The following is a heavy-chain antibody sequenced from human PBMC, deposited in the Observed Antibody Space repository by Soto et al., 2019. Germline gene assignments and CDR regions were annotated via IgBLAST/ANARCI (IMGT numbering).Heavy chain of an antibody. CDR1: GGTFSSYA. D-gene: IGHD2-21*02. Sequence: SVKVSCKASGGTFSSYAISWVRQAPGQGLEWMGGIIPIFGTANYAQKFQGRVTITADESTSTAYMELSSLRSEDTAVYYCARSGGDYNNYYGMDVWRQGTTVTVSS. CDR3: ARSGGDYNNYYGMDV. CDR2: IIPIFGTA. J-gene: IGHJ6*02. V-gene: IGHV1-69*13.